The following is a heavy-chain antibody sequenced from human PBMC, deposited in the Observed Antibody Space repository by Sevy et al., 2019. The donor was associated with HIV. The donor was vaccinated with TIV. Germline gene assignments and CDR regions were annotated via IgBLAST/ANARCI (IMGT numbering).Heavy chain of an antibody. V-gene: IGHV3-43*01. D-gene: IGHD6-19*01. J-gene: IGHJ3*02. CDR3: AKDSTGGYSSGWYAFDI. CDR1: GFTFDDYT. CDR2: ISWDGGST. Sequence: GGSLRLSCAASGFTFDDYTMHWVRQAPGKGLEWVSLISWDGGSTYYADSVKRRFTISRDNSKNSLYLQMNSLRTEDTVLYYCAKDSTGGYSSGWYAFDIWGRGTMVTVSS.